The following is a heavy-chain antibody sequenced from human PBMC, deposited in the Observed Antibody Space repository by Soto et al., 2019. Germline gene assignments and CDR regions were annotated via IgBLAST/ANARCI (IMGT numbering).Heavy chain of an antibody. V-gene: IGHV1-69*01. CDR3: ARTRQRRPVFYVDY. CDR2: IIPKYGTT. D-gene: IGHD2-2*01. J-gene: IGHJ4*02. CDR1: GGPFNTFG. Sequence: QVQLMQSGVEVTKPGSSVKVSCKASGGPFNTFGISWVRQAPGQGLEWMGGIIPKYGTTNYARRFQGRVTITADESTTTGYLELSSLRHDDTAIYYCARTRQRRPVFYVDYWGQGTPISVTS.